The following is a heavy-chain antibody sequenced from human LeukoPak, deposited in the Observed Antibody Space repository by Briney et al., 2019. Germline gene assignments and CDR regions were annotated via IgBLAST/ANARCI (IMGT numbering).Heavy chain of an antibody. D-gene: IGHD5-24*01. J-gene: IGHJ4*02. CDR3: VRHLSRDPRRDGYNSAFDY. CDR1: DGSISNSSFY. Sequence: PSETLSLTCTVSDGSISNSSFYWGWIRQPPGKGLEWIGNIYYSGNTYYNSSLKSRVTISVDTSKNQFSLKLSSVTAADTAVYYCVRHLSRDPRRDGYNSAFDYWGQGTLVTVSS. CDR2: IYYSGNT. V-gene: IGHV4-39*07.